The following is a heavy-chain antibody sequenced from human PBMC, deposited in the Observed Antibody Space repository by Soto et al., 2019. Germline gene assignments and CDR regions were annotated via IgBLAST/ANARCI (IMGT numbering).Heavy chain of an antibody. CDR3: AKDWGYCSGGSCYSGRWFDP. D-gene: IGHD2-15*01. Sequence: EVQLLESGGGLVQPGGSLRLSCAASGFTFSSYAMSWVRQAPGKGLEWVSAISGSGGSTYYADAVKGRFTISRDNSKNTPYLQMNSLRAEDTAVYYCAKDWGYCSGGSCYSGRWFDPWGQGTLVTVSS. V-gene: IGHV3-23*01. CDR2: ISGSGGST. CDR1: GFTFSSYA. J-gene: IGHJ5*02.